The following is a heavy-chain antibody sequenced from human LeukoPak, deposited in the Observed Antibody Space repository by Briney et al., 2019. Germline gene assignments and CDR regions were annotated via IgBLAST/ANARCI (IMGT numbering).Heavy chain of an antibody. V-gene: IGHV3-15*01. Sequence: PGGSLRLSCAASGFTFSNAWMSWVRQAPGKGLEWVGRIKSKTDGGTTDYAAPVKGRFTISRDDSKNTLYLQMNSLKTEDTAVYYRTTVLRYYYDSSGYHKDYWGQGTLVTVSS. CDR1: GFTFSNAW. CDR3: TTVLRYYYDSSGYHKDY. J-gene: IGHJ4*02. CDR2: IKSKTDGGTT. D-gene: IGHD3-22*01.